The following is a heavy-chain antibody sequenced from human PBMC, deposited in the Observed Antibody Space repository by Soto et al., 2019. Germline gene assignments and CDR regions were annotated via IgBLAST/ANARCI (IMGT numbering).Heavy chain of an antibody. CDR3: ARGVGSSPPQY. V-gene: IGHV4-59*02. Sequence: SETLSLTCTISGGSVSVYYWSWIRQSTGQGLEWIGYIYASGSPYYNPSLRSRVTISADTSKNQISLKLTSPTTADTAVYYCARGVGSSPPQYWGRGTLVTVSS. D-gene: IGHD1-26*01. CDR1: GGSVSVYY. J-gene: IGHJ4*02. CDR2: IYASGSP.